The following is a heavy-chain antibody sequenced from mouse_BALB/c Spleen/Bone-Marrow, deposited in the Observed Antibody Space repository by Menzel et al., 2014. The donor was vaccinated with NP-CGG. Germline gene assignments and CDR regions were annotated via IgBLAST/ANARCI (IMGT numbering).Heavy chain of an antibody. J-gene: IGHJ3*01. CDR3: ARESYGNWSAY. CDR2: INPSSGYT. V-gene: IGHV1-4*01. CDR1: GYTFTSYT. Sequence: QVQLQQSGAELARPGASVKMSCKASGYTFTSYTMHWVKQRPGQGLEWIGYINPSSGYTNYNRKFKDKATLTADKSSSTAYMQLSSLTSEDSAVYYCARESYGNWSAYWGQGTLVTVSA. D-gene: IGHD2-1*01.